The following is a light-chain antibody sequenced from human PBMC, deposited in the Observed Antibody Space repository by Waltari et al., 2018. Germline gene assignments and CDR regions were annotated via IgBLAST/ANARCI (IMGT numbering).Light chain of an antibody. CDR1: QSISSW. Sequence: DIQMTQSPSTLSASVGDRVTITCRARQSISSWLAWYQQKPGKAPKLLIYKASSLEMGVPSRFSGSGSGTEFTLTISSLQPDDFATYYCQQYNSYSGTFGQGTKLEIK. J-gene: IGKJ2*02. CDR2: KAS. CDR3: QQYNSYSGT. V-gene: IGKV1-5*03.